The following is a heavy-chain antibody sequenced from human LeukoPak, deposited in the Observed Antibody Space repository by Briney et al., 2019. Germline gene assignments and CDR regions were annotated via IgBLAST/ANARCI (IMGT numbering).Heavy chain of an antibody. D-gene: IGHD3-10*01. V-gene: IGHV3-33*01. CDR2: IYYDGSGS. CDR3: ARYYGSGRGYYGLDV. Sequence: GRSLRLSCAASGFTFNSYGMHWVRQAPGKGLEWVAVIYYDGSGSYYGDSVKGRFTISRDNSKNTLYLQMNSLRAEGTAVYYCARYYGSGRGYYGLDVWGQGTTVTVSS. J-gene: IGHJ6*02. CDR1: GFTFNSYG.